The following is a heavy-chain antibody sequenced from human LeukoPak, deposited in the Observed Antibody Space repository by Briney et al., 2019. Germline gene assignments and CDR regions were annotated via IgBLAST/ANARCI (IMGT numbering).Heavy chain of an antibody. Sequence: GSLRLSCAASGFTFSTYCMHWVRQAPGKGPMWVSRICPDGTVTNYADSVKARFIISRDNARNTVYLQMNSLRVEDTAVYYCVRDFRSADYWGQGTLVTVSS. CDR2: ICPDGTVT. V-gene: IGHV3-74*01. CDR1: GFTFSTYC. J-gene: IGHJ4*02. CDR3: VRDFRSADY.